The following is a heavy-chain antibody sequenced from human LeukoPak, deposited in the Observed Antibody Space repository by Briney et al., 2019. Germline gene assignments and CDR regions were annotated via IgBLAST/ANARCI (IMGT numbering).Heavy chain of an antibody. Sequence: GSLRLSCAASGFTFSTYCMHWVRQAPGKGPMWVSRICPDGTVTNYADSVKARFIISRDNARNTVYLQMNSLRVEDTAVYYCVRDFRSADYWGQGTLVTVSS. CDR2: ICPDGTVT. V-gene: IGHV3-74*01. CDR1: GFTFSTYC. J-gene: IGHJ4*02. CDR3: VRDFRSADY.